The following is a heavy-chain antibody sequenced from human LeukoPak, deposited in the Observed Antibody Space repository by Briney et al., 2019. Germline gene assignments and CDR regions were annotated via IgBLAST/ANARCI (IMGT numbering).Heavy chain of an antibody. D-gene: IGHD6-19*01. V-gene: IGHV3-48*01. CDR1: GFTFSSYS. J-gene: IGHJ6*03. Sequence: PGGSLRLSCAASGFTFSSYSMNWVRQAPGKGLEWVSYISSSSSTIYYADSVKGRFTISRDNAKNSLYLQMNSLRAEDTAVYYCARDQQAVAGIPRYYYYYYMDVWGKGTTVTVSS. CDR3: ARDQQAVAGIPRYYYYYYMDV. CDR2: ISSSSSTI.